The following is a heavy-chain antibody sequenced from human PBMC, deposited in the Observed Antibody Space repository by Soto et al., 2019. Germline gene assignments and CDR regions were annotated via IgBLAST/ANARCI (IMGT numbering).Heavy chain of an antibody. J-gene: IGHJ6*03. CDR3: AGEKGGRRAGTYYFDRDV. D-gene: IGHD1-1*01. Sequence: GGSLRLSCAASGFSFRDYWMTWVRQAPGKGLDWVANIKQDGSDKYYLDSLKGRFTISRDNAKNSVDLLMNSLRAEGTAVYYWAGEKGGRRAGTYYFDRDVGGKG. CDR1: GFSFRDYW. V-gene: IGHV3-7*01. CDR2: IKQDGSDK.